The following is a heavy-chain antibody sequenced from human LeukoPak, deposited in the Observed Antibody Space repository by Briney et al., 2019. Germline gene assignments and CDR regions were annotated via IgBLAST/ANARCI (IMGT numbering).Heavy chain of an antibody. CDR2: INPNSGGT. CDR3: AREGQQLVPEHTFDI. J-gene: IGHJ3*02. V-gene: IGHV1-2*02. CDR1: GYTFTGYY. Sequence: EASVKVSCKASGYTFTGYYMHWVRQAPGQGLEWMGWINPNSGGTNYAQKFQGRVTMTRDTSISTAYMELSRLRSDDTAVYYCAREGQQLVPEHTFDIWGQGTMVTVSS. D-gene: IGHD6-6*01.